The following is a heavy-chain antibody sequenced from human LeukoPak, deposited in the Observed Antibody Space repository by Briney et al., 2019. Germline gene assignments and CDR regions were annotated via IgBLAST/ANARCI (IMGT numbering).Heavy chain of an antibody. J-gene: IGHJ3*02. V-gene: IGHV3-9*01. D-gene: IGHD2-15*01. CDR1: GFTFDDYV. Sequence: GGSLRLSCAASGFTFDDYVMNWVRQAPGKGLEWVSGISWNSGTVGYADSVKGRFTISRDNAKNSLYLQMNSLRAEDTALYYCVKGAAYHLGDAFDIWGQGTMVTVSS. CDR2: ISWNSGTV. CDR3: VKGAAYHLGDAFDI.